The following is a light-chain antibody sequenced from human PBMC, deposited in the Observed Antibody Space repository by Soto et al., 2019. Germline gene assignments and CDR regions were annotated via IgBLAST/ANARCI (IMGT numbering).Light chain of an antibody. Sequence: DIQMTQSPSSLSASVGDRVTITCRAGQNIFSSLNWYQQKPGKAPKLLIYAASSLQSGVPSRFSVSGSGSDFTLTITSLHPEDFATYYCQHSHNSPPITFGQGTRLEIK. V-gene: IGKV1-39*01. CDR3: QHSHNSPPIT. CDR1: QNIFSS. J-gene: IGKJ5*01. CDR2: AAS.